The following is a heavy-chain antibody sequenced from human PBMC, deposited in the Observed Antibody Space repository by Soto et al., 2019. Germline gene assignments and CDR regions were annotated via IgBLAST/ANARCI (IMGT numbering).Heavy chain of an antibody. CDR3: ARGGPDYYGSGSYSRKYNWFDP. V-gene: IGHV4-34*01. CDR2: INHSGST. CDR1: GGSFSGYY. Sequence: PSETLSLTCAVYGGSFSGYYWSWIRQPPGKWLEWIGEINHSGSTNYNPSLKSRVTISVDTSKNQFSLKLSSVTAADTAVYYCARGGPDYYGSGSYSRKYNWFDPWGQGXLVTVYS. J-gene: IGHJ5*02. D-gene: IGHD3-10*01.